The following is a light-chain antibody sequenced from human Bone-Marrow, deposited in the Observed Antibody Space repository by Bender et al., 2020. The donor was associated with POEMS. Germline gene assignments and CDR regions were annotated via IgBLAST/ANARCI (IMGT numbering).Light chain of an antibody. Sequence: QSALTQPASVSGSPGQSITISCTGTSSDVGGYNYVSWYQQHPGKAPKVMIYDVSNRPSGVSNRFSGSKSGNTASLTISGLQAEDGADYYCSSYAVNVARVFGGGTKMTV. CDR2: DVS. J-gene: IGLJ3*02. V-gene: IGLV2-14*03. CDR1: SSDVGGYNY. CDR3: SSYAVNVARV.